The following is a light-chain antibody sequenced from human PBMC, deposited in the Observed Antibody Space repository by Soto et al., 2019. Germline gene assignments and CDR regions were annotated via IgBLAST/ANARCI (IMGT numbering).Light chain of an antibody. CDR1: QSISSY. V-gene: IGKV1-12*01. Sequence: DIQMTQSPSSLSASVGDRVTIACQASQSISSYLNWYQQKPGKAPKLLIYAASSLQSGVPSRFSGSGSGTDFTLTISSLQPEDFATYYCQQANSFPLTFGGGTKV. CDR2: AAS. CDR3: QQANSFPLT. J-gene: IGKJ4*01.